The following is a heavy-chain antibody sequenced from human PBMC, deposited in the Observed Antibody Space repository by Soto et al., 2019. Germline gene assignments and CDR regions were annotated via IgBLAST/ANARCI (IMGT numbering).Heavy chain of an antibody. CDR2: ISGSGGTT. Sequence: PGGSLRLSCVASGFTFSGYAMSWVRQAPGKGLEWVSGISGSGGTTYYADSVKGRFIISRDNSKNTLYLLMNSLRAEDTALYYCAKQRADYGSGADTFYFDSWGQGALVTVSS. J-gene: IGHJ4*02. CDR3: AKQRADYGSGADTFYFDS. CDR1: GFTFSGYA. V-gene: IGHV3-23*01. D-gene: IGHD3-10*01.